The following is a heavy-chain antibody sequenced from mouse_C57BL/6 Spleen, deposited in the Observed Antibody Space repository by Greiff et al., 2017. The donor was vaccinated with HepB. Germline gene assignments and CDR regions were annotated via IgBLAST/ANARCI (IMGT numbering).Heavy chain of an antibody. J-gene: IGHJ2*01. Sequence: VQLQQPGAELVRPGSSVKLSCKASGYTFTSYWMHWVKQRPIQGLEWIGNIDPSDSDTHYNQKFKDKATLTVDKSSSTAYMQLSSLTSEDSAVYCWVVRGRCYWGQGTTVTVSS. D-gene: IGHD3-1*01. V-gene: IGHV1-52*01. CDR1: GYTFTSYW. CDR2: IDPSDSDT. CDR3: VVRGRCY.